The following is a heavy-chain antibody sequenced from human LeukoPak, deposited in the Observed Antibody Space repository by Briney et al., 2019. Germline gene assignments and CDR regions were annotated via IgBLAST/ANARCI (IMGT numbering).Heavy chain of an antibody. Sequence: ASVKVSCKASGYTFTSYYMHWVRQAPGQGLEWVGIINPSGGSTSYAQKFQGRVTMTRDTSTSTVYMDLSSLRSEATAVYYCERAFSMVQGGIIGCFDPWGQGTMVTVSS. CDR3: ERAFSMVQGGIIGCFDP. D-gene: IGHD3-10*01. J-gene: IGHJ5*02. CDR2: INPSGGST. CDR1: GYTFTSYY. V-gene: IGHV1-46*01.